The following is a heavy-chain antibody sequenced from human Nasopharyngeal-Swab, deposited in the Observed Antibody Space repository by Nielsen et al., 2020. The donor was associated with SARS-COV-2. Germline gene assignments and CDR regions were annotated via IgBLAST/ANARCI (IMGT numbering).Heavy chain of an antibody. Sequence: SETLSLTYAVYGGSFSDSPWSWLRLLPGNRLEWIGEINHRGGTAYRSSLKSRVSISVDTSKNQFSLELRSVTAADTAIYFCARGPDHVHSFDSWDQGRLVTVSS. CDR3: ARGPDHVHSFDS. V-gene: IGHV4-34*01. CDR1: GGSFSDSP. J-gene: IGHJ4*02. D-gene: IGHD1-14*01. CDR2: INHRGGT.